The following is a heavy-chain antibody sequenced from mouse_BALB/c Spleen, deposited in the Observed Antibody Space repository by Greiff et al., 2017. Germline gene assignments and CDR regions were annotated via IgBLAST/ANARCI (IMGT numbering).Heavy chain of an antibody. CDR3: AISTMITTGAMDY. D-gene: IGHD2-4*01. CDR2: IYPGGGYT. CDR1: SYTFTNYW. J-gene: IGHJ4*01. Sequence: QVQLKESGAELVRPGTSVKISCKASSYTFTNYWLGWVKQRPGHGLEWIGDIYPGGGYTNYNEKFKGKATLTADTSSSTAYMQLSSLTSEDSAVYFCAISTMITTGAMDYWGQGTSVTVSS. V-gene: IGHV1-63*02.